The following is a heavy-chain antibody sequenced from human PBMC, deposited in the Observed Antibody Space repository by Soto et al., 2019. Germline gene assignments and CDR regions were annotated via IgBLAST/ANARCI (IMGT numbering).Heavy chain of an antibody. CDR3: ASQVGGEQQLVHDAFDL. CDR2: IYHSGST. V-gene: IGHV4-39*01. J-gene: IGHJ3*01. CDR1: GGFISSSNCY. Sequence: QLQLQESGPGLVKPSETLSLTCTVSGGFISSSNCYWGWIRQPPGKGLEWIGSIYHSGSTYYNPSLMSRVTLSVDTSKHQFSLKVNSVTAADSAVYYCASQVGGEQQLVHDAFDLWGQGTMVAVSS. D-gene: IGHD6-13*01.